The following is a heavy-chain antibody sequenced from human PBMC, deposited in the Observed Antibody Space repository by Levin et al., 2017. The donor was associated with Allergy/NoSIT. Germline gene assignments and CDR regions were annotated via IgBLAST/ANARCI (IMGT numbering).Heavy chain of an antibody. CDR2: ISGSGGTT. CDR3: AEGAGDSSGSQPYYFDF. D-gene: IGHD3-22*01. V-gene: IGHV3-23*01. Sequence: GGSLRLSCAASGFTFSSYAMSWVRQAPGKGLEWVSSISGSGGTTYYADSVKGRFTISRDNSKNTLYLQMNSLRAEDTAVYYCAEGAGDSSGSQPYYFDFWGQGTLVTVSS. J-gene: IGHJ4*02. CDR1: GFTFSSYA.